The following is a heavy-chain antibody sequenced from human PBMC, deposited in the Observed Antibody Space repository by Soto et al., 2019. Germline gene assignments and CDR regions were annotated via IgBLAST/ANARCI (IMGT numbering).Heavy chain of an antibody. Sequence: QLQLQESGPGLVKPSETLSLTCTVSGGSISSSSYYWGWIRQPPGKGLEWIGSIYYSGSTYYNPSLKSRVTISVDTSKNQFSLKLSSVTAADTAVYYCARRVLRFPGGGMDVWGQGTTVTVSS. CDR1: GGSISSSSYY. CDR3: ARRVLRFPGGGMDV. V-gene: IGHV4-39*01. D-gene: IGHD3-3*01. CDR2: IYYSGST. J-gene: IGHJ6*02.